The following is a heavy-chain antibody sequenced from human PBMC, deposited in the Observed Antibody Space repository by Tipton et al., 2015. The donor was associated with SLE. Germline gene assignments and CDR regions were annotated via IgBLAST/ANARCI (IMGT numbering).Heavy chain of an antibody. D-gene: IGHD3-22*01. J-gene: IGHJ4*02. CDR1: GYSISSGYY. Sequence: TLSLTCAVSGYSISSGYYWGWIRQPPGKGLEWLGSIYHSGSTYYNPSLKSRVTISVDTSKNQFSLKLSSVTAADTAVYYCARRSPSDYYDSSGYSYFDYWGQGTLVTVSS. V-gene: IGHV4-38-2*01. CDR3: ARRSPSDYYDSSGYSYFDY. CDR2: IYHSGST.